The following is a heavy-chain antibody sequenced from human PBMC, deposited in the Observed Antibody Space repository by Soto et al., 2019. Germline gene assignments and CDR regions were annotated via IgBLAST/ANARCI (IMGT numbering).Heavy chain of an antibody. CDR2: IYYSVST. V-gene: IGHV4-59*08. J-gene: IGHJ6*02. CDR1: GGSISSYY. Sequence: SETLSLTCSVSGGSISSYYWSWIRQPPGKGLEWIGYIYYSVSTNYNPSLKSRVTISVDTSKNQFSLKLSSVTAADTAVYYCARHSPPMYDILTGTTLDPYYGMDVWGQGTTVTVSS. D-gene: IGHD3-9*01. CDR3: ARHSPPMYDILTGTTLDPYYGMDV.